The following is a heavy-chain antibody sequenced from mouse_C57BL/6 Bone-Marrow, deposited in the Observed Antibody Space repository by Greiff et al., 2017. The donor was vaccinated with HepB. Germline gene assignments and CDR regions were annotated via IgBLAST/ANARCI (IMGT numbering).Heavy chain of an antibody. Sequence: VESGGGLVKPGGSLKLSCAASGFTFSSYAMSWVRQTPEKRLEWVATISDGGSYTYYPDNVKGRFTISRDNAKNNLYLQMSHLKSEDTAMYYCARPYPRESYAMDYWGQGTSVTVSS. J-gene: IGHJ4*01. D-gene: IGHD2-10*01. CDR3: ARPYPRESYAMDY. V-gene: IGHV5-4*03. CDR2: ISDGGSYT. CDR1: GFTFSSYA.